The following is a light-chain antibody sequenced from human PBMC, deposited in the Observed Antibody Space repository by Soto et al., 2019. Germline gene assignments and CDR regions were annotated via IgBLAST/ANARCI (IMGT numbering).Light chain of an antibody. V-gene: IGLV2-14*01. CDR1: SSDVGGYNY. Sequence: QSVLTQPASGSGSPGQSITISCTGTSSDVGGYNYVSWYQQHPGKAPKLMIYDVSNRPSGVSNRFSGSKSGNTASLTISGLQPEDEADYYCSSYTTSNTRQIVFGTGTKVTVL. CDR3: SSYTTSNTRQIV. J-gene: IGLJ1*01. CDR2: DVS.